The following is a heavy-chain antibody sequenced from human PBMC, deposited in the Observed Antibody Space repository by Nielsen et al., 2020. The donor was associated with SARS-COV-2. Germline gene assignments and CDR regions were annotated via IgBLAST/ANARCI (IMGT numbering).Heavy chain of an antibody. CDR3: ARESLQLSA. Sequence: GESLKISCAASGFTFSSYAMHWVRQAPGKGLEYVSAISSNGGSTYYADSVKGRFTISRDNAKNSLYLQMNSLRAEDTAVYYCARESLQLSAWGQGTLVTVSS. V-gene: IGHV3-64*02. CDR1: GFTFSSYA. D-gene: IGHD5-18*01. CDR2: ISSNGGST. J-gene: IGHJ5*02.